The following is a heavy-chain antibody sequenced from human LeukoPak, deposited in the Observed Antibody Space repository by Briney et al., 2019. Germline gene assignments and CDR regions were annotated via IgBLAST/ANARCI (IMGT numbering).Heavy chain of an antibody. CDR3: ARSDPGYSYGYFDY. V-gene: IGHV4-59*01. CDR1: GGSISSYY. J-gene: IGHJ4*02. Sequence: SETLSLTCTVSGGSISSYYWSWIRQPPGKGLEWIGYIYYSGSASYTPSPKSRVTMSLDTSKNQFSLKLSSVTAADTAVYYCARSDPGYSYGYFDYWGQGTLVTVSS. D-gene: IGHD5-18*01. CDR2: IYYSGSA.